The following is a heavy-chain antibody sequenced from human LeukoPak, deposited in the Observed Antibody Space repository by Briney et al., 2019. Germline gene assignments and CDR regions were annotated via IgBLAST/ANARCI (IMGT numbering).Heavy chain of an antibody. V-gene: IGHV4-59*11. CDR2: IYYSGST. CDR3: ARGTTTDTFDY. D-gene: IGHD4-17*01. Sequence: SETLSLTCTVSGGSISSHYWSWIRQPPGKGLEWIGYIYYSGSTNYNPSLKSRVTISVDTSKNQFSLKLSSVTAADTAVYYCARGTTTDTFDYWGQGTLVTVSS. J-gene: IGHJ4*02. CDR1: GGSISSHY.